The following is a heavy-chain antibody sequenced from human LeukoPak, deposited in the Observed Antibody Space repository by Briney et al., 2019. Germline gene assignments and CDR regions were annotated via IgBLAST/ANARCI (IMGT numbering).Heavy chain of an antibody. D-gene: IGHD3-10*01. CDR3: AKASFFRPMVQGASPIDY. V-gene: IGHV3-23*01. CDR1: GFTFSSYA. CDR2: ISGSGGST. J-gene: IGHJ4*02. Sequence: PGGSLRLSCAASGFTFSSYAMNWVRQAPGKGLDLVSAISGSGGSTYYADSVKGRFTISRDNSNNTLYLQMNSLRAEDTAVYYCAKASFFRPMVQGASPIDYWGQGTLVTVSS.